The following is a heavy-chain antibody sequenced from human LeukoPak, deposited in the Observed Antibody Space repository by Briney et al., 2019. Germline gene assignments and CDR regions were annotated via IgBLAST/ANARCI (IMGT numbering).Heavy chain of an antibody. CDR3: ARVDIKDGIAAAGVDY. CDR2: IWYDGSNK. V-gene: IGHV3-33*01. Sequence: GRSLRLSCAASGFTFSSYSMHWVRQAPGKGLEWVAVIWYDGSNKYYADSVKGRFTISRDNSKNTLYLQMNSLRAEDTAVYYCARVDIKDGIAAAGVDYWGQGTLVTVSS. CDR1: GFTFSSYS. J-gene: IGHJ4*02. D-gene: IGHD6-13*01.